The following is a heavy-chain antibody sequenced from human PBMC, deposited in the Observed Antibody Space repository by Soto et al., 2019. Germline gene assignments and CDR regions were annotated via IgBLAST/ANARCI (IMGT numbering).Heavy chain of an antibody. J-gene: IGHJ5*02. CDR1: GFSLSTSGVG. CDR2: IYWDDDK. D-gene: IGHD3-3*01. CDR3: AHSFWRGYKAWFDP. V-gene: IGHV2-5*02. Sequence: QITLKESGPTRVKPTQTLTLTCTFSGFSLSTSGVGVGWIRQPPGKALEWLALIYWDDDKRYSPSLKTRLTITKDTSKNQVVLTMTNMDPVDTATYYSAHSFWRGYKAWFDPWGQGTLVTVSS.